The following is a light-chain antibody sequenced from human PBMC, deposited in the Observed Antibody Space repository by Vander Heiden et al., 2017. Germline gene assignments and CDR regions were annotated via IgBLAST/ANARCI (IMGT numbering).Light chain of an antibody. Sequence: SSELTQDPAVSVALGQTVRITCQGDSLRRYFASGYRQKAGQAPVLVIYGKNKRPSVIPDRFSGSTSGNTASSLTITGAQAEDEADYYCTSRDSSGNHVVFGVGTKLTVL. V-gene: IGLV3-19*01. CDR3: TSRDSSGNHVV. CDR1: SLRRYF. J-gene: IGLJ2*01. CDR2: GKN.